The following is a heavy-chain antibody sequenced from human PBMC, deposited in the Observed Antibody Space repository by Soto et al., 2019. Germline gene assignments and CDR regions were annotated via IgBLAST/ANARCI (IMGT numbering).Heavy chain of an antibody. CDR3: AFFFQAEDGIRDVRSVSAFLLNRSSDL. Sequence: QGKGLEWVSAISGSGGSTYYADSVKGRFTISRDNSKNTLDLQMNSLRAEDTAVYYGAFFFQAEDGIRDVRSVSAFLLNRSSDL. CDR2: ISGSGGST. V-gene: IGHV3-23*01. D-gene: IGHD3-10*02. J-gene: IGHJ2*01.